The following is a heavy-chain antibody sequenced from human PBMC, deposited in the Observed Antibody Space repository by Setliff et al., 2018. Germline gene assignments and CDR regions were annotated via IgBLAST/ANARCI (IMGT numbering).Heavy chain of an antibody. D-gene: IGHD2-2*01. J-gene: IGHJ5*02. CDR3: ARAPLMVVVPPDAHRFDP. V-gene: IGHV1-18*01. CDR2: ISPYKSDT. CDR1: GYTFTSYG. Sequence: ASVKVSCKASGYTFTSYGISWVRQAPGQGLEWMGWISPYKSDTNYAQKFQGRVSMTTDTSTRTAYMELRSLRSDDTAVYYCARAPLMVVVPPDAHRFDPWGQGTLVTVSS.